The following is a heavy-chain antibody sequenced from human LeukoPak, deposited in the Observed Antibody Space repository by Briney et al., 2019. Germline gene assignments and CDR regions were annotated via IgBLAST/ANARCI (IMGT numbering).Heavy chain of an antibody. J-gene: IGHJ5*02. D-gene: IGHD3-3*02. Sequence: ASVKVSCKASGYTFTSYYMHWVRQAPGQGLEWMGIINPSGGSTNYAQKFQGRVTMTRDTSTSTVYMELSSLRSEDTAVYYCARDNGVVLVREPWGQGTLVTVSS. CDR3: ARDNGVVLVREP. CDR2: INPSGGST. CDR1: GYTFTSYY. V-gene: IGHV1-46*01.